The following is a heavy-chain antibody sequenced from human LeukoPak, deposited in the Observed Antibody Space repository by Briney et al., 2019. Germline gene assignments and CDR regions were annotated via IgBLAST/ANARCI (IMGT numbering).Heavy chain of an antibody. CDR2: IYYSGST. Sequence: SETLSLTCTVSGGSISSGGYYWSWIRQHPGKGLEWIGYIYYSGSTYYNPSLKSRVTISVDTSKNQFSLKLSSVTAADTAVYYCARDLYLNYYDSSGPLDYWGQGTLVTVSS. CDR1: GGSISSGGYY. D-gene: IGHD3-22*01. CDR3: ARDLYLNYYDSSGPLDY. J-gene: IGHJ4*02. V-gene: IGHV4-31*03.